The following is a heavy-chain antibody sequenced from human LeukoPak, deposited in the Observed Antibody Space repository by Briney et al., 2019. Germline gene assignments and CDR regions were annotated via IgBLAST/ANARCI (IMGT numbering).Heavy chain of an antibody. Sequence: GGSLRLSCAASGFALSSHWMTWVRQVQGRGPEWVANVNRDGSETYYLDSVKGRFIISKDNAKNSLYLQMNSLRAEDTALYHCARNNGMDVWGQGPTVIVSS. CDR2: VNRDGSET. CDR3: ARNNGMDV. CDR1: GFALSSHW. J-gene: IGHJ6*02. V-gene: IGHV3-7*03.